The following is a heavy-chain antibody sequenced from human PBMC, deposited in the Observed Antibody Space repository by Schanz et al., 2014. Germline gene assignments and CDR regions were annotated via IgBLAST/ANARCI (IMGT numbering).Heavy chain of an antibody. CDR2: LSANGDST. J-gene: IGHJ4*02. V-gene: IGHV3-64*01. CDR1: GFTLSNYA. D-gene: IGHD2-8*02. Sequence: EVQLVESGGGLVQPGGSLRLSCAAPGFTLSNYAMHWVRQTPDKGLEWVSGLSANGDSTFYSSSVKGRFTISRDNFKGALYLQMSSLRAEDTAVYYCAKSLESCPGGRCSRGYFDYWGQGTLVTVSS. CDR3: AKSLESCPGGRCSRGYFDY.